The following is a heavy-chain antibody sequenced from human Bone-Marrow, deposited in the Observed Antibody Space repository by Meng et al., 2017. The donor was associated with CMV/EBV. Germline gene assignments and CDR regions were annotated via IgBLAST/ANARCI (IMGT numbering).Heavy chain of an antibody. J-gene: IGHJ6*01. Sequence: GGSLKLSCAASGFTFSSYSMNWVRQAPGKGLEWVSSISSSGSYIYYADSVKGRFTISRDNAKNSLYLQMNSLRAEDTAVYYCARDQGGSSTSCYIYPARCGDGMDVWGQGTTVTVSS. CDR3: ARDQGGSSTSCYIYPARCGDGMDV. D-gene: IGHD2-2*02. V-gene: IGHV3-21*01. CDR1: GFTFSSYS. CDR2: ISSSGSYI.